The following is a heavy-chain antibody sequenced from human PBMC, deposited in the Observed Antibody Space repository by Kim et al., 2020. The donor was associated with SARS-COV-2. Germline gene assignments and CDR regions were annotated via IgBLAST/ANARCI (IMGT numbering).Heavy chain of an antibody. D-gene: IGHD3-22*01. CDR3: ARNDDRDGYNSFDY. J-gene: IGHJ4*02. CDR2: IYHSGST. Sequence: SETLSLTCAVSGGSISSSNWWSWVRQPPGKGLEWIGEIYHSGSTNYNPSLKSRVTISVDKSKNQFSLKLSSVTAADTAVYYCARNDDRDGYNSFDYWGQGTLVTVSS. CDR1: GGSISSSNW. V-gene: IGHV4-4*02.